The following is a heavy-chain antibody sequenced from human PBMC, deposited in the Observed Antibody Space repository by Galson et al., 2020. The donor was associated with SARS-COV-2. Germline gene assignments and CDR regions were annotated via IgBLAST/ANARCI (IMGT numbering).Heavy chain of an antibody. J-gene: IGHJ5*02. CDR2: ISSSGSTI. CDR3: ARSPSSGWLIWVDP. CDR1: GFTFSSYE. V-gene: IGHV3-48*03. Sequence: GGSLRLSCAASGFTFSSYEMNWVRQAPGKGLEWVSYISSSGSTIYYADSVKGRFTISRDNAKNSLYLQMNSLRAEDTAVYYWARSPSSGWLIWVDPWGQGTLVTVSS. D-gene: IGHD6-19*01.